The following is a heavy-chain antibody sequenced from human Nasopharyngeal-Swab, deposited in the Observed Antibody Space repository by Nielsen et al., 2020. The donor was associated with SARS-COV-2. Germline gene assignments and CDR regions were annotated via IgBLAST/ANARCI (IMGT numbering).Heavy chain of an antibody. V-gene: IGHV3-7*03. CDR3: ATSFSTAAYDY. CDR1: GFTFSSFW. D-gene: IGHD6-13*01. J-gene: IGHJ4*02. Sequence: GESLKISCPASGFTFSSFWMAWFRQAPGKGLEWVANMNQDGRQIYYVDSLKDRFTISRDNAKSSLYLQMASLRAEDTAVYFCATSFSTAAYDYWGQGTLVTVSS. CDR2: MNQDGRQI.